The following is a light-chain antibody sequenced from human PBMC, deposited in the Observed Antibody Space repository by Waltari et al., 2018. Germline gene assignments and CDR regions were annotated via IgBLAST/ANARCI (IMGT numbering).Light chain of an antibody. CDR2: DAS. V-gene: IGKV1-33*01. Sequence: DIQMTQSPSSLSASVGDRVTIPCQASQDIRNYLNWYQQKPGKAPKLLIYDASNLETGVPSRFSGSGSGTDFTFTISSLQPEDIATYYCQQYDTLPPITFGQGTRLEIK. CDR3: QQYDTLPPIT. J-gene: IGKJ5*01. CDR1: QDIRNY.